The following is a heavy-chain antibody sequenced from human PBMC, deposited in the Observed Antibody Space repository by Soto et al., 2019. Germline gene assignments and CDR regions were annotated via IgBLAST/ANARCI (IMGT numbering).Heavy chain of an antibody. CDR1: GGSISSYR. Sequence: SETQSLTCTVSGGSISSYRWSWIRQSAGKGLEWIGRIYTSGNTHYNPSLKSRVTVSIDTSKNQFFLTVNSVTAADSAVYYCARESGDNWDYEAYWGQGTPVTVSS. D-gene: IGHD1-7*01. J-gene: IGHJ4*02. CDR3: ARESGDNWDYEAY. CDR2: IYTSGNT. V-gene: IGHV4-4*07.